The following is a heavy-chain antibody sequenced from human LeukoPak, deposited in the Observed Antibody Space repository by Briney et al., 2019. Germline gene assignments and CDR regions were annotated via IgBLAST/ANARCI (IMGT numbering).Heavy chain of an antibody. CDR2: INSDGPST. V-gene: IGHV3-74*01. D-gene: IGHD6-13*01. Sequence: GGSLRLSCAASGFTFSTSWMHWVRQAPGKGLVWVSHINSDGPSTNYADSVKGRFTISRDNAGNTLYLQMNSLRAEDTAVYYCGAGYSSSQVDYWGQGTLVTVSS. J-gene: IGHJ4*02. CDR3: GAGYSSSQVDY. CDR1: GFTFSTSW.